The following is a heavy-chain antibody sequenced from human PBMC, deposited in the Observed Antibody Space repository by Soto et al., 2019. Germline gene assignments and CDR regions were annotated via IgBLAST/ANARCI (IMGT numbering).Heavy chain of an antibody. Sequence: ASVTVSCKASGYIFTGYIIHWLRQAPGQGLEWMGWVNPYGGGTHYAQNFQGRVTLTSDTSSSTIYMDLSRQTSDDTAVYFCARDLIGAANWFDPWGQGTLVTVSS. CDR2: VNPYGGGT. J-gene: IGHJ5*02. CDR1: GYIFTGYI. V-gene: IGHV1-2*02. CDR3: ARDLIGAANWFDP.